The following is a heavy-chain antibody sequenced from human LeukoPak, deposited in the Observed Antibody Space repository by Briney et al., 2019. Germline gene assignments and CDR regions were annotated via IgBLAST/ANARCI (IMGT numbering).Heavy chain of an antibody. Sequence: SETLSLTCTVSGGSISSGGYYWSWIRQPPGKGLEWIGYIYHSGSTYYNPSLKSRVTISVDRSKNQFSLKLSSVTAADTAVYYCARNWNYYFDYWGQGTLVTVSS. J-gene: IGHJ4*02. D-gene: IGHD1-7*01. CDR1: GGSISSGGYY. CDR3: ARNWNYYFDY. CDR2: IYHSGST. V-gene: IGHV4-30-2*01.